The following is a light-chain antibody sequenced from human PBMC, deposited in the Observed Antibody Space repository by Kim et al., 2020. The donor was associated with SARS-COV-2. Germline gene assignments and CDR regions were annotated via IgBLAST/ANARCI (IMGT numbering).Light chain of an antibody. J-gene: IGLJ2*01. CDR1: ELGDKY. CDR3: QTWDTSPAGV. V-gene: IGLV3-1*01. CDR2: QDT. Sequence: SYELTQPPSVSVSPGQTASITCSGDELGDKYACWYQQKPGQSPVLVLYQDTKRPSGIPERFSGSNSGNTATLTISGTQAMDEADYYCQTWDTSPAGVFGGGTQLTVL.